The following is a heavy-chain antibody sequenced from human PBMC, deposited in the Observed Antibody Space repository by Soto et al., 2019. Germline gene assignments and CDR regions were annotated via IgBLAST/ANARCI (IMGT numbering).Heavy chain of an antibody. V-gene: IGHV4-30-2*06. Sequence: TLCRTCFLAGCSLSSGGYSWTWIRQSPGKGLEWIGYTYQSGSAYYNPSLKSRVTISVDRSKNQFSLNLTSVTAADTAVYYCARDYYGMDVWGQGTTVTVSS. CDR2: TYQSGSA. J-gene: IGHJ6*02. CDR1: GCSLSSGGYS. CDR3: ARDYYGMDV.